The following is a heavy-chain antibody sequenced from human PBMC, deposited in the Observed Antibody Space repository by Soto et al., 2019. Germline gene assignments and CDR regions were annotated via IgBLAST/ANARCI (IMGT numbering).Heavy chain of an antibody. CDR2: IRNKANSYST. D-gene: IGHD3-16*01. CDR3: TRVRTYAYESGRPFDI. Sequence: EVQLVESGGGLVQPGGSLRLSCAASGFTFSDHYMDWVRQAPGKGLELVGRIRNKANSYSTQYAAPVKCRFTISRDDSKTSLSLQINSLKTDDTAVYYFTRVRTYAYESGRPFDIWGQGTVVTVSS. CDR1: GFTFSDHY. J-gene: IGHJ3*02. V-gene: IGHV3-72*01.